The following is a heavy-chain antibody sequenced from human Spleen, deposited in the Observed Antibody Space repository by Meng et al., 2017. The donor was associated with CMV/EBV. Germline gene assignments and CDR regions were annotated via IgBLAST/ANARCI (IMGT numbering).Heavy chain of an antibody. D-gene: IGHD3-22*01. J-gene: IGHJ5*02. CDR3: ARDQLVNYDDDSSGYSLGLDP. CDR2: IYYSGST. Sequence: GGYYWSWIRQPPGKGLEWIGYIYYSGSTNYNPSLKSRVTISVDTSKNQFSLKLSSVTAADTAVYFCARDQLVNYDDDSSGYSLGLDPWGQGTLVTVSS. CDR1: GGYY. V-gene: IGHV4-61*08.